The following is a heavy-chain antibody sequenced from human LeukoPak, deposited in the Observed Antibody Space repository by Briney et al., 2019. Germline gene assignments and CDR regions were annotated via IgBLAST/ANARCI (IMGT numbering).Heavy chain of an antibody. CDR1: GFTFSSFD. Sequence: SGGSLRLSCAASGFTFSSFDMHWVRHPTGQGLEWVSTIGTASDTYYPGSVEGRFTLSRDNAKSSLYLQMNSLTAGDTAVYYCARGPPRGKYYYMDVWGKGTTVTVSS. CDR3: ARGPPRGKYYYMDV. J-gene: IGHJ6*03. CDR2: IGTASDT. V-gene: IGHV3-13*01. D-gene: IGHD1-1*01.